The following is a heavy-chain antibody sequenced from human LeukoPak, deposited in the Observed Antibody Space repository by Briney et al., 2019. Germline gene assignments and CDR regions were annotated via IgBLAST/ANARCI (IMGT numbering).Heavy chain of an antibody. CDR1: GFTFSSYW. V-gene: IGHV3-7*03. J-gene: IGHJ2*01. CDR2: IKQDGSEK. Sequence: GGSLRLSCAASGFTFSSYWMSWVRQAPGKGLEWVANIKQDGSEKYYVDSVKGRFAISRDNAKNSLYLQMNSLRAEDTAVYYCARGGRSYYDYVWGSYRNWYFDLWGRGTLVTVSS. CDR3: ARGGRSYYDYVWGSYRNWYFDL. D-gene: IGHD3-16*02.